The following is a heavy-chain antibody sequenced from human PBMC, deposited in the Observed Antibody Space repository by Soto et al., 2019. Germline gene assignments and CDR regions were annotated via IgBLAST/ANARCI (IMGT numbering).Heavy chain of an antibody. CDR1: GGLITSANW. J-gene: IGHJ5*02. CDR3: ARVLRGWFDP. CDR2: ISHSGIT. Sequence: SETLSLTCAVSGGLITSANWWTWVRQPPGGGLEWIGEISHSGITNYKASLKSRVTMSVDKTKNDVSLKPTSVTAADTAVYYCARVLRGWFDPWGQGTPVTVSS. V-gene: IGHV4-4*02.